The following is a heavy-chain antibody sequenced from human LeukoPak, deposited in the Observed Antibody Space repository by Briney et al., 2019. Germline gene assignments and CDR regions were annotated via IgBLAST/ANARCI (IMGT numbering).Heavy chain of an antibody. D-gene: IGHD5-24*01. CDR1: GFTFSSYS. CDR3: ARGRWLQPNPTPRFDY. Sequence: GGSLRLSCAASGFTFSSYSMNWVRQAPGKGLERVSSISSSSSYIYYADSEKGRFTISRDNAKNSLYLQMNSLRAEDTAVYYCARGRWLQPNPTPRFDYWGQGTLVTVSS. CDR2: ISSSSSYI. J-gene: IGHJ4*02. V-gene: IGHV3-21*01.